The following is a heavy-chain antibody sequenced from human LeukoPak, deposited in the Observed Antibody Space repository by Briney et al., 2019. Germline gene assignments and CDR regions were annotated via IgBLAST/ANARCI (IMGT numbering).Heavy chain of an antibody. CDR1: GFTFSSYA. V-gene: IGHV3-23*01. J-gene: IGHJ4*02. D-gene: IGHD6-13*01. CDR2: ISGSGGTT. CDR3: AKDQDLQLVGDY. Sequence: GGSLRLSCAVSGFTFSSYAMRWAREAPGKGLEGVSDISGSGGTTHYADSVQGRFTISRDNSKNTLYLQMDSLRAEDSAVYYCAKDQDLQLVGDYWGQGTLVSVSS.